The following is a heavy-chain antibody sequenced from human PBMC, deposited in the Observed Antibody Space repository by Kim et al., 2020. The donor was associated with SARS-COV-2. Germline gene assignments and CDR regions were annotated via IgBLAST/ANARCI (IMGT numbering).Heavy chain of an antibody. CDR2: ISSSSSYI. V-gene: IGHV3-21*01. CDR3: ARDSARRGEYYYYYYGMDV. D-gene: IGHD6-6*01. CDR1: GFTFSSYS. J-gene: IGHJ6*02. Sequence: GGSLRLSCAASGFTFSSYSMNWVRQAPGKGLEWVSSISSSSSYIYYADSVKGRFTISRDNAKNSLYLQMNSLRAEDTAVYYCARDSARRGEYYYYYYGMDVWGQGTTVTVSS.